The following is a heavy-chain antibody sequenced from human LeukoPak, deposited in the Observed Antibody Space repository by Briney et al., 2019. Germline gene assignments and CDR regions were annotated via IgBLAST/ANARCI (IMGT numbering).Heavy chain of an antibody. D-gene: IGHD5-12*01. CDR2: IIPILGIA. CDR3: ARGDGYNFASFDY. J-gene: IGHJ4*02. Sequence: VASVKVSCKASGGTFSSYAISWVRQAPGQGLEWMGRIIPILGIANYAQKFQGRVTITADKSTSTAYMELSSLRSEDTAVYYCARGDGYNFASFDYWGQGTLVTVSS. CDR1: GGTFSSYA. V-gene: IGHV1-69*04.